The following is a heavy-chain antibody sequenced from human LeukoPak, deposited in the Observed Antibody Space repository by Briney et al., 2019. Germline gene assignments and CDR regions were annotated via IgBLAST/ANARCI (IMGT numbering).Heavy chain of an antibody. CDR1: GFTFSTCW. J-gene: IGHJ4*02. D-gene: IGHD6-13*01. CDR2: IKGDGSEK. Sequence: GGSLRLSCAASGFTFSTCWMSWVRQAPGKGLEWVAIIKGDGSEKAYVDSVKGRFSISRDNAENALYLQMSSLRAEDTAVYYCAKDWGYGEAGIDFWGQGTLVTVSS. V-gene: IGHV3-7*04. CDR3: AKDWGYGEAGIDF.